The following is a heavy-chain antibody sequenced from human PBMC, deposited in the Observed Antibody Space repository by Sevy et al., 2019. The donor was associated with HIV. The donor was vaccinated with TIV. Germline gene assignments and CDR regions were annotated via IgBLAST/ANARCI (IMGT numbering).Heavy chain of an antibody. CDR3: AHRRPPGIMAPGAFDI. V-gene: IGHV2-5*01. Sequence: SGPTLVNPTQTLTLTCTFSGFSLSTSGVGVGWIRQPPGKALECLALMYWNDDKRYSPSLKSRLTITKDTSKNQVVLTMTNMDPVDTATYYCAHRRPPGIMAPGAFDIWGQGTMVTVSS. CDR2: MYWNDDK. D-gene: IGHD3-10*01. J-gene: IGHJ3*02. CDR1: GFSLSTSGVG.